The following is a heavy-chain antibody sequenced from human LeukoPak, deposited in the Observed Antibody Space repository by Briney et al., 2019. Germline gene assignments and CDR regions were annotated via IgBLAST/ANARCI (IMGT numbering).Heavy chain of an antibody. D-gene: IGHD6-19*01. CDR1: GFTFSSYG. Sequence: GGSLRLSCAASGFTFSSYGMHWVRQAPGKGLEWVAFIRYDGSNKYYADSVKGRFTISRDNSKNTLYLQMNSLRAEDTAVYYCAKDLPRGSGWYVQRDYWGQGTLVTVSS. V-gene: IGHV3-30*02. J-gene: IGHJ4*02. CDR2: IRYDGSNK. CDR3: AKDLPRGSGWYVQRDY.